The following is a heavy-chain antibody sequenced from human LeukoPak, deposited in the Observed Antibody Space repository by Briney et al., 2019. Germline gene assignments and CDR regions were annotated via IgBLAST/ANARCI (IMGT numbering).Heavy chain of an antibody. CDR2: IHHSGST. CDR3: ARVLRFLEDDYYYMDV. D-gene: IGHD3-3*01. CDR1: GYSISSGYY. J-gene: IGHJ6*03. V-gene: IGHV4-38-2*02. Sequence: SETLSLTCIVSGYSISSGYYWGWIRQPPGKGLEWIGNIHHSGSTYYNPSLKSRITLSVDTSKNQFSLKLSSVTAADTAVYYCARVLRFLEDDYYYMDVWGKGTTVTVSS.